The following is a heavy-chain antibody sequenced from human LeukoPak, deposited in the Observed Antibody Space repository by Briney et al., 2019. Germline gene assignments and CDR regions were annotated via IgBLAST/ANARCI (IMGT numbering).Heavy chain of an antibody. D-gene: IGHD1-26*01. CDR2: IYYSGST. J-gene: IGHJ4*02. CDR3: ARGTVWELHFDY. CDR1: GGSISSYY. V-gene: IGHV4-59*01. Sequence: PSETLSLTCTVSGGSISSYYWSWIRQPPGKGLEWIGYIYYSGSTNYNPSLKSRVTISVDTSKNQFSLKLSSVTAADTAVYYCARGTVWELHFDYWGQGTLVTVSS.